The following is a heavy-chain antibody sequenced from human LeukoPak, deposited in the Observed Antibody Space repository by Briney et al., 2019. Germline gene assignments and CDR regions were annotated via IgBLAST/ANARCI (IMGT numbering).Heavy chain of an antibody. J-gene: IGHJ4*02. CDR3: TRVEDTLMVGNSTRIHFFDY. V-gene: IGHV3-49*04. D-gene: IGHD5-18*01. CDR1: GFTFSSYE. Sequence: GGSLRLSCAASGFTFSSYEMNWVRQAPGKGLEWVGFIRSKAYGGTSEFAASLKGRFTMSRDASKRIAYLQMNSLKTEDTALYYCTRVEDTLMVGNSTRIHFFDYWGQGALVTVSS. CDR2: IRSKAYGGTS.